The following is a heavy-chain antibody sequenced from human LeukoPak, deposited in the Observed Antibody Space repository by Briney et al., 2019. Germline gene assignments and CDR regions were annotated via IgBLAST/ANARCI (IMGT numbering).Heavy chain of an antibody. V-gene: IGHV3-21*04. CDR2: ITSSSRYT. CDR1: VFTFSTYN. Sequence: GGSLRLTCAASVFTFSTYNMNWVRQAPGKGLEWVSSITSSSRYTFYADSVKGRFTISRDNAKNSLYLQMNSLRADDTAVFYCAKVPLRTGLKYFDYWGQGTLVTVSS. CDR3: AKVPLRTGLKYFDY. J-gene: IGHJ4*02. D-gene: IGHD3/OR15-3a*01.